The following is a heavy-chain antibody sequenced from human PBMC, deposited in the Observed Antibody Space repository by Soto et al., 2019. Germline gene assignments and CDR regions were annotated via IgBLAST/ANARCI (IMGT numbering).Heavy chain of an antibody. D-gene: IGHD5-12*01. V-gene: IGHV4-59*08. Sequence: SETLSLTCTVSGCSISSYYWSWIRQPPGKGLEWIGYIYYSGSTYYNPSLKSRVTISVDTSKNQFSLKLSSVTAADTAVYYCARWLGYGPHFDYWGQGTLVTVSS. CDR1: GCSISSYY. J-gene: IGHJ4*02. CDR2: IYYSGST. CDR3: ARWLGYGPHFDY.